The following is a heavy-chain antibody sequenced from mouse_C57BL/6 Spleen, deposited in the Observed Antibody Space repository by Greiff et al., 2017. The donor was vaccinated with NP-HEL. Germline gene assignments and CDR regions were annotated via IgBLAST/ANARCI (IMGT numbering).Heavy chain of an antibody. D-gene: IGHD3-3*01. CDR2: IYPGGGYT. CDR1: GYTFTNYW. CDR3: ARGKGGHWYFDV. J-gene: IGHJ1*03. V-gene: IGHV1-63*01. Sequence: VQLQESGAELVRPGTSVKMSCKASGYTFTNYWIGWAKQRPGHGLEWIGDIYPGGGYTNYNEKFKGKATLTADKSSSTAYMQVSSLTSEDSAIYYCARGKGGHWYFDVWGTGTTVTVSS.